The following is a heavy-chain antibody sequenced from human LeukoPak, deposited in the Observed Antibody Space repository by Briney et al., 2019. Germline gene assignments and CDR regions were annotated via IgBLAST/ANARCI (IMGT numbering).Heavy chain of an antibody. J-gene: IGHJ1*01. D-gene: IGHD6-19*01. Sequence: PSETLSLTCGAYGGSFSGYYWSWIRQPPGKGLEWIGEINHSGSTNYNPSLKSRVTISVDTSKNQFSLKMTSVTAADTAVYYCARDSPYSSYLQPWGQGTLVSVST. CDR3: ARDSPYSSYLQP. CDR2: INHSGST. V-gene: IGHV4-34*01. CDR1: GGSFSGYY.